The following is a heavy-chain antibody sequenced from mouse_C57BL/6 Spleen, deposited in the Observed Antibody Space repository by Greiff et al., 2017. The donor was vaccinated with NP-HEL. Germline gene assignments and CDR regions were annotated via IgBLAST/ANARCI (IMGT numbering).Heavy chain of an antibody. CDR1: GYSITSGYY. V-gene: IGHV3-6*01. J-gene: IGHJ4*01. CDR3: ARRDGSSFYYAMDY. D-gene: IGHD1-1*01. CDR2: ISYDGSN. Sequence: DVHLVESGPGLVKPSQSLSLTCSVTGYSITSGYYWNWIRQFPGNKLEWMGYISYDGSNNYNPSLKNRISITRDTSKNQFFLKLNSVTTEDTATYYCARRDGSSFYYAMDYWGQGTSVTVSS.